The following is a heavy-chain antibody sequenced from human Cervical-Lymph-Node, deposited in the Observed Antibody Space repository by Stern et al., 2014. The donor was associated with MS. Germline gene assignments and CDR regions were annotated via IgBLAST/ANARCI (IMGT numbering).Heavy chain of an antibody. Sequence: VQLVQSGSEVKKPGESLKISCKASRDSFTHSWIGWVRQMPGKGLEWMGIIFPADSDTKYSPSFKDQVPFSADRSPSPASLQGSSLKASDTAIYYCARHHGHSPTPFDSWGQGTRVTVSS. CDR1: RDSFTHSW. J-gene: IGHJ4*02. V-gene: IGHV5-51*01. D-gene: IGHD5-24*01. CDR2: IFPADSDT. CDR3: ARHHGHSPTPFDS.